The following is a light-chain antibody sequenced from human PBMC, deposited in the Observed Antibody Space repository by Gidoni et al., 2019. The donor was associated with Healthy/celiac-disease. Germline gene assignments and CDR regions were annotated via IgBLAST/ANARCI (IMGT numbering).Light chain of an antibody. CDR1: QSVSSN. V-gene: IGKV3-15*01. J-gene: IGKJ2*01. CDR2: GAS. CDR3: QQYNNWPPYT. Sequence: DIVMTQSPATLSVSPGERATLSCRASQSVSSNLAWYQQKPGQAPRLLIYGASTRDTGIPARFSGSGSGTEFTLTISSLQSEDFAVYYGQQYNNWPPYTFGQGTKLEIK.